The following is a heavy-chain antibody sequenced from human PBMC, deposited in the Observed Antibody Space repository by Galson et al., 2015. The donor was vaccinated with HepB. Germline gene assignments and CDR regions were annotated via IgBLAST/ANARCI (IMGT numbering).Heavy chain of an antibody. J-gene: IGHJ4*02. CDR1: GFTVSSNY. D-gene: IGHD3-22*01. CDR3: AGMWVGYYESSAGDY. V-gene: IGHV3-53*01. CDR2: IYRGGST. Sequence: SLRLSCAASGFTVSSNYMSWVRQAPGQGLEWVSVIYRGGSTYYADPVKDRLTISRDNSTNTLYLQRNSLRAEDTAVYYCAGMWVGYYESSAGDYWGQGTLVTVSS.